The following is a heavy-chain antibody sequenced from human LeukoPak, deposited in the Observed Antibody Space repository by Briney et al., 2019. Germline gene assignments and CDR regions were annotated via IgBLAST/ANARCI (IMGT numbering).Heavy chain of an antibody. CDR1: GGSLSGHY. D-gene: IGHD4-17*01. CDR2: INHDGRT. J-gene: IGHJ3*01. CDR3: SREPEPQDDGDTVNAYDL. V-gene: IGHV4-34*01. Sequence: SETLSLTCTVYGGSLSGHYWSWIRQSPGKGLEWMGDINHDGRTKYSLSLRSRVTIVLDKSKYEFSLLPTHVTAANRAIYFCSREPEPQDDGDTVNAYDLGGRGTMAIVSA.